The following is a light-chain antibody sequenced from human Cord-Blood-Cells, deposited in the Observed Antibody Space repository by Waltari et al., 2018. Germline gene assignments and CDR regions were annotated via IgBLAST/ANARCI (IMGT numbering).Light chain of an antibody. CDR2: WAS. J-gene: IGKJ3*01. V-gene: IGKV4-1*01. CDR3: QQYYSTPFT. CDR1: QSVLYSSNNKNY. Sequence: DIVMTQSPDSLAVSLGERATINCKSSQSVLYSSNNKNYFAWYQQKPGQPPKLLIYWASTRDSGVPDRFSGSGSGTDFTLTISSLQAEDVAVYYCQQYYSTPFTFGPGTKVDI.